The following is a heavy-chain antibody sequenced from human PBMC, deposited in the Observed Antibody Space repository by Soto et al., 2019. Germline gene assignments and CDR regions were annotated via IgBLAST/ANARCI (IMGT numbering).Heavy chain of an antibody. CDR1: GGSFSGYY. Sequence: QVQLQQWGAGLLKPSETLSLTCAVYGGSFSGYYWSWIRQPPGKGLEWIGEINHSGSTNYNPSLRSRVTISVDTSKNQFSLKLSSVTAADTAVYYCARGGRRITMVRGVIINFAWFDPWGQGTLVTVSS. CDR2: INHSGST. CDR3: ARGGRRITMVRGVIINFAWFDP. D-gene: IGHD3-10*01. V-gene: IGHV4-34*01. J-gene: IGHJ5*02.